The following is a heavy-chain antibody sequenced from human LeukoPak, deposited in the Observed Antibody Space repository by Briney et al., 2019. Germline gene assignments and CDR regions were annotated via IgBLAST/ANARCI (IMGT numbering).Heavy chain of an antibody. CDR3: ASGPVTGDY. CDR2: ISEDGTEK. V-gene: IGHV3-30-3*01. CDR1: GFTFSASS. Sequence: GGSLRLSCAASGFTFSASSMHWVRQAPGKGLDWVAVISEDGTEKYYADSVKGRFTVSRDNSKDTLSLQMNSLRVDDTAVYYCASGPVTGDYWGQGTLVTVSS. J-gene: IGHJ4*02. D-gene: IGHD4-17*01.